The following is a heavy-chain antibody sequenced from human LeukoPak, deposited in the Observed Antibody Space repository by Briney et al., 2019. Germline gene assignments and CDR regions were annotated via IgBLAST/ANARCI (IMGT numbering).Heavy chain of an antibody. CDR3: AREGHSSGQCGVFDI. CDR1: GGTFSSYA. J-gene: IGHJ3*02. D-gene: IGHD3-22*01. V-gene: IGHV1-69*13. Sequence: SVKVSCKASGGTFSSYAISWVRQAPGQGLEWMGGIIPIFGTANYAQKFQGRVTITADESTSTAYMELSSLRSEDTAVYYCAREGHSSGQCGVFDIWGQGTMVTVSS. CDR2: IIPIFGTA.